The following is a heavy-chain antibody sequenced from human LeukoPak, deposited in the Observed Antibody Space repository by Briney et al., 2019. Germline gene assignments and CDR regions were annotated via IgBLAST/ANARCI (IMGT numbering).Heavy chain of an antibody. D-gene: IGHD3-3*01. J-gene: IGHJ3*02. CDR3: ARSITIFGVATNPMGIDAFDI. CDR2: ISSSSIYI. CDR1: GFSFSSYT. Sequence: GGSLRLSCAASGFSFSSYTMNWVRQAPGKGLEWVSSISSSSIYIYYADSLKGRFTISRDNSKNTLYLQMNSLRAEDTAVYYCARSITIFGVATNPMGIDAFDIWGQGTMVTVSS. V-gene: IGHV3-21*01.